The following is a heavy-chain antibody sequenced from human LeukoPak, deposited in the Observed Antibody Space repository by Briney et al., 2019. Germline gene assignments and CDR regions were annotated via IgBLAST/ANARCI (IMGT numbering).Heavy chain of an antibody. J-gene: IGHJ4*02. CDR1: GFTFDDYA. Sequence: GGSLRLSCAASGFTFDDYAMHWVRQAPGKGLEWVSGISWNSGSKGYADSVKGRFTISRDNSKTTLYLQMNSLRVADTAVYYCAKDNTYDWDYIDHWGRGILVTVSS. D-gene: IGHD3-16*01. V-gene: IGHV3-9*01. CDR2: ISWNSGSK. CDR3: AKDNTYDWDYIDH.